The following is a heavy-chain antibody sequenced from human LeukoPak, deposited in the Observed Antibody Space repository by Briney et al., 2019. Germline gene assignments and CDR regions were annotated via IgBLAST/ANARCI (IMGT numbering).Heavy chain of an antibody. D-gene: IGHD3-9*01. CDR2: ISGSGGST. CDR3: AKRHYDILIGYYNYFDY. Sequence: PGGSLRLSCAASGFTFSSYAMSWVRQAPGKGLAWVSAISGSGGSTYYADSVKGRFTISRDNSKNTLYLQMNSLRAEDTAVSYCAKRHYDILIGYYNYFDYWGQGTLVTVSS. J-gene: IGHJ4*02. V-gene: IGHV3-23*01. CDR1: GFTFSSYA.